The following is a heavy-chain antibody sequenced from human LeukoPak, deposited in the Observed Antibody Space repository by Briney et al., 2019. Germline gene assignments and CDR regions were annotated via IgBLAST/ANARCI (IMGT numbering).Heavy chain of an antibody. CDR3: SGCSGGSCDTIDY. V-gene: IGHV3-15*01. CDR2: IKSKTDGGTT. Sequence: GGSLRLSCAASGFTFSSYWMSWVRQAPGKGLEWVGRIKSKTDGGTTDYAAPVKSRFTISRDDSKNTLYLQMNSLKTEDTAVYYCSGCSGGSCDTIDYWGQGTLVTVSS. D-gene: IGHD2-15*01. CDR1: GFTFSSYW. J-gene: IGHJ4*02.